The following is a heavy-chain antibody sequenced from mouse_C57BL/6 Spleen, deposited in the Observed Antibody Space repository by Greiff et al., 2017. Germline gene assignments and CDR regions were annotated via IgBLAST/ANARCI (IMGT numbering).Heavy chain of an antibody. D-gene: IGHD1-1*01. V-gene: IGHV5-6*02. CDR2: ISSGGSYT. CDR3: ARRDYGSSGYFDV. CDR1: GFTFSSYG. J-gene: IGHJ1*03. Sequence: EVKVVESGGDLVKPGGSLKLSCAASGFTFSSYGMSWVRQTPDKRLEWVATISSGGSYTYYPDSVKGRFTISRDNANNTLYLRMSSLKSEDTAMYYCARRDYGSSGYFDVWGTGTTLTVSS.